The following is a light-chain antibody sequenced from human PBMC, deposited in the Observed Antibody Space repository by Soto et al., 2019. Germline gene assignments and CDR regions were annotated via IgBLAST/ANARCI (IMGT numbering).Light chain of an antibody. J-gene: IGKJ2*01. V-gene: IGKV3-15*01. CDR3: QQYSTWPPMYT. CDR1: QSVSSY. Sequence: EIVMTQSPATLSVSPGGRATLSCRASQSVSSYLAWYQQRPGQPPRLLIYRASTRATGVPARFSGSGSGTEFSLTISSLQSEDFALYHCQQYSTWPPMYTFGQGTKLEI. CDR2: RAS.